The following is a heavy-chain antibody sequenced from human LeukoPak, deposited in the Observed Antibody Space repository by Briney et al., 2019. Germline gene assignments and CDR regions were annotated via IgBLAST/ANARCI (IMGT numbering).Heavy chain of an antibody. Sequence: GGSLRLSCAASGFNFSSYGMHWVRQAPGKGLEWVAFIRYDGTNKYYADSVKGRFTISRDNSKNKLYLQMNSLRAEDTAVYYCAKDSSTTWFGGDSEWGQGTLVTVSS. V-gene: IGHV3-30*02. CDR2: IRYDGTNK. CDR1: GFNFSSYG. D-gene: IGHD3-10*01. J-gene: IGHJ4*02. CDR3: AKDSSTTWFGGDSE.